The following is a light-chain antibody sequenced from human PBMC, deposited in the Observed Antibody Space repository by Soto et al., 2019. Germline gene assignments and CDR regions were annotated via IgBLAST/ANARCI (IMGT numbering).Light chain of an antibody. CDR3: CSYAGTYTYV. V-gene: IGLV2-11*01. J-gene: IGLJ1*01. CDR2: DVT. Sequence: QSVLTQPRAVSGSPGQSVTVSCTGTGSDVGGYNYVSWYQQHPGKAPKLMIYDVTKRPSGVPYRFSGSKSGNTAYLTISGLQADDEADYYCCSYAGTYTYVFGIGTKVTVL. CDR1: GSDVGGYNY.